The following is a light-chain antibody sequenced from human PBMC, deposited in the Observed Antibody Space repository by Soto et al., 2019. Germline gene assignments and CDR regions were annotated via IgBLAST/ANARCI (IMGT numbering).Light chain of an antibody. CDR1: RGIDRW. J-gene: IGKJ1*01. V-gene: IGKV1-5*01. CDR3: QHCDTYWP. CDR2: DAS. Sequence: DIQMTQSPSTLSASVGDRVTITCRASRGIDRWLAWYQQKPGKAPRLLISDASTLESGVPSRFSGSGSGTEFTLTITGLQPDDFATYHCQHCDTYWPFGQGTKVDIK.